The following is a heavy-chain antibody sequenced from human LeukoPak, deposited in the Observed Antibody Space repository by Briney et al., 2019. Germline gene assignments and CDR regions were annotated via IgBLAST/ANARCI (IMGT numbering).Heavy chain of an antibody. D-gene: IGHD6-13*01. CDR3: AKDGEGTVIAAAEVGYFDY. CDR2: ISGSGGST. Sequence: GGSLRLSCAASGFTFSSYAMSWVRQAPGKGLEWVSAISGSGGSTYYADSVKGRFTISRDNSKNTLYLQMNSLRAEDTAVYYCAKDGEGTVIAAAEVGYFDYWGQGTLVTVSS. J-gene: IGHJ4*02. V-gene: IGHV3-23*01. CDR1: GFTFSSYA.